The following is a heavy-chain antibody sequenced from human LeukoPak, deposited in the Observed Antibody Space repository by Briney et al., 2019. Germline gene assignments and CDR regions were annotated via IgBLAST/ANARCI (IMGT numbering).Heavy chain of an antibody. CDR2: ISGYNGNT. V-gene: IGHV1-18*01. D-gene: IGHD2-15*01. CDR3: AREFCSGGGCYYYGMDV. Sequence: GASVKVSCKASGYTFISYGIGWVRHAPGRGLEWMGWISGYNGNTNYAQKFQGRVTMTTDTSTSTAYLELRRLRSDDTAIYYCAREFCSGGGCYYYGMDVWGQGTTVSVS. CDR1: GYTFISYG. J-gene: IGHJ6*02.